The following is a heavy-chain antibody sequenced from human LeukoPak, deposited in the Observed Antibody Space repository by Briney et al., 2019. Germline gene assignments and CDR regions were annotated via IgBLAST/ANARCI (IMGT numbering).Heavy chain of an antibody. V-gene: IGHV4-34*01. CDR1: GGSFSDYS. CDR3: ARDQVRRVAVDV. Sequence: SSETLSLTCAVYGGSFSDYSWTWIRQPPGKGLEWIGEINPRGGTNHNPSLMSRVSMSVDTSKNQISLRVSSVTAADTAVYYCARDQVRRVAVDVWGKGTTVTVSS. J-gene: IGHJ6*04. CDR2: INPRGGT.